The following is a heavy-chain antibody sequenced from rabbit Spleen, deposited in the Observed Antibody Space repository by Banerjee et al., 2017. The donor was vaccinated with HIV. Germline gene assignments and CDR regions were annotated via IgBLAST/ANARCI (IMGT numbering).Heavy chain of an antibody. CDR1: GFDFSTYG. CDR3: ARNANGGWDL. CDR2: IDPVFGIS. Sequence: QEQLVESGGGLVQPGGSLKLSCKASGFDFSTYGVSWVRQAPGKGLEWIGYIDPVFGISYYANWVNGRFTISSDNAQNTVDLQMNSLTAADTATYFCARNANGGWDLWGQGTLVTVS. D-gene: IGHD4-1*01. V-gene: IGHV1S47*01. J-gene: IGHJ3*01.